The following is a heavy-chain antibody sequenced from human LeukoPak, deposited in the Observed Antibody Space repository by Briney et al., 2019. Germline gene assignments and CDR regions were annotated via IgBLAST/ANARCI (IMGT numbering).Heavy chain of an antibody. D-gene: IGHD1-14*01. CDR3: ARAGGAVYYYFYMDV. Sequence: PGGSLRLSCAASGFTFSDYHVSWIRQAPGKGLEWVSYISGSGTTIYDAGSVKGRFTISRDNAKNSMYLQMNSLRAEDTAVYYCARAGGAVYYYFYMDVWGKGTTVTVTS. CDR2: ISGSGTTI. J-gene: IGHJ6*03. V-gene: IGHV3-11*04. CDR1: GFTFSDYH.